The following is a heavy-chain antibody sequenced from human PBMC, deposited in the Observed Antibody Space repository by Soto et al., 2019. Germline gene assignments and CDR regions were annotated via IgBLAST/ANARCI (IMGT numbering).Heavy chain of an antibody. CDR3: VRDDWNRPPRFDY. V-gene: IGHV1-46*01. CDR1: GYTLITYY. D-gene: IGHD1-1*01. CDR2: INPSVGTT. J-gene: IGHJ4*02. Sequence: ASVKVSCKASGYTLITYYMHWVRQAPGHGLEWMGIINPSVGTTTYAQKFQGRVTMTRDTSTSTVYMELSSLRFEDTAVYYCVRDDWNRPPRFDYWGQGTLVTVSS.